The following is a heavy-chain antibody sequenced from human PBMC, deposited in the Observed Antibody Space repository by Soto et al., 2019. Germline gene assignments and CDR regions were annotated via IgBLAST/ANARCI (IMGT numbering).Heavy chain of an antibody. CDR1: GFTFPNYG. V-gene: IGHV3-23*01. D-gene: IGHD3-10*01. J-gene: IGHJ2*01. CDR2: VSGDGLTA. Sequence: EVQLLESGGGLVQPGGSLRLSCDGSGFTFPNYGMTWVRQAPGQGLEWVSSVSGDGLTAYYADSVKGRFTISRDNSKNTVYVQMNSLRAEDTAVYYCAKEASVPSFGEFWFFDLWGRGTPVTVSS. CDR3: AKEASVPSFGEFWFFDL.